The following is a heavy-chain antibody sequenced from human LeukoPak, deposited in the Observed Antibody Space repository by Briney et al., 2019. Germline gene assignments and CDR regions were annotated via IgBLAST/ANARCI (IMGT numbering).Heavy chain of an antibody. V-gene: IGHV4-59*08. J-gene: IGHJ4*02. CDR1: GGSISSYY. CDR3: ARHARNVYNPIDY. CDR2: IYYSGST. Sequence: SETLSLTCTVSGGSISSYYRTWIRQPPGRGLDWIGYIYYSGSTNYNPSLKSRVVISIDASKNEFSLKLSSVTAADTAIYYCARHARNVYNPIDYWGQGTLVTVSS. D-gene: IGHD1-1*01.